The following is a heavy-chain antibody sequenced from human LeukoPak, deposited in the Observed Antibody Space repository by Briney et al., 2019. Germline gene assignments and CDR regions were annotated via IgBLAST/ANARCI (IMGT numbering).Heavy chain of an antibody. D-gene: IGHD3-3*01. V-gene: IGHV4-31*03. Sequence: SQTLSLTCTVSGDSLSSGGYYWTWVRQHPGKGLEWIGYIYYGGSTYYNPSLKSRAAISIDRSQNQSSLKLGSVTAADTAVYYCAREITVFGGHFDSWGQGTLVTVSS. CDR1: GDSLSSGGYY. CDR3: AREITVFGGHFDS. J-gene: IGHJ4*02. CDR2: IYYGGST.